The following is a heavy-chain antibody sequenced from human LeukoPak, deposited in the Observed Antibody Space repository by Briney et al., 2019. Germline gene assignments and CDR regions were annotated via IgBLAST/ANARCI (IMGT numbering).Heavy chain of an antibody. V-gene: IGHV3-48*04. Sequence: GGCLRLSCAASGFTFSSYSMNWVRQAPGKGLEWVSYIISSGSTIYYADSVKGRFTISRDNAKNSLYLQMNSLRAEDTAVYYCARVNLVTMVRGVIQGNAFDIWGQGTMVTVSS. CDR3: ARVNLVTMVRGVIQGNAFDI. CDR1: GFTFSSYS. D-gene: IGHD3-10*01. J-gene: IGHJ3*02. CDR2: IISSGSTI.